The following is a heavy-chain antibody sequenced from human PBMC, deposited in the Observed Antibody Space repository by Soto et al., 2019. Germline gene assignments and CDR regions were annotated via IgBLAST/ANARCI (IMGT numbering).Heavy chain of an antibody. Sequence: GGSLRLSCAASGFAFSSYAMHWVRQAPGKGLEWVAVISYDGSNKYYADSVKGRLTISRDNSKNTLYLQMNSLRAEDTAVYYCARDHVGATSWFDPWGQGTLVTVSS. J-gene: IGHJ5*02. V-gene: IGHV3-30-3*01. CDR2: ISYDGSNK. CDR1: GFAFSSYA. CDR3: ARDHVGATSWFDP. D-gene: IGHD1-26*01.